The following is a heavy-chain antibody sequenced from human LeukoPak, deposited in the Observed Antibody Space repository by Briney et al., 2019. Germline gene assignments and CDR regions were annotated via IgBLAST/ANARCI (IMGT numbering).Heavy chain of an antibody. J-gene: IGHJ4*02. CDR1: GFTFSSYG. V-gene: IGHV3-30*02. CDR3: AKQGYDFWSGSPTDY. Sequence: GGSLRLSCAASGFTFSSYGMHWVRQAPGKGLEWVAFIRYDGSNKYYADSVKGRFTISRDNSKNTLYLQMNSLRAEDTAVYYCAKQGYDFWSGSPTDYWGQGTLVTVSS. CDR2: IRYDGSNK. D-gene: IGHD3-3*01.